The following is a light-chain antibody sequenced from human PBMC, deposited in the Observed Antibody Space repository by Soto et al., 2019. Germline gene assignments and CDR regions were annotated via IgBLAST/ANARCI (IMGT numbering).Light chain of an antibody. V-gene: IGLV2-23*02. CDR3: CSYAGSSTSYV. Sequence: QSALTQPASVSGSPGESIPISCTRTSSEFGSYNLVSWYQQHPGKAPKLMIHEVSKRPSGVSNRFSGSKSGNTASLTISGLQAEDEADYYCCSYAGSSTSYVFGTGTKVTVL. J-gene: IGLJ1*01. CDR1: SSEFGSYNL. CDR2: EVS.